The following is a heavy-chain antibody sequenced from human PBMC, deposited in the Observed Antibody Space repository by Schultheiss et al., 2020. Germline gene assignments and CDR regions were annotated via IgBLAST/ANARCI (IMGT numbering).Heavy chain of an antibody. CDR2: IKSKTDGGTT. J-gene: IGHJ6*02. D-gene: IGHD4-11*01. CDR1: GFTFSSYS. Sequence: GGSLRLSCAASGFTFSSYSMNSVRQAPGKGLEWVGRIKSKTDGGTTDYAAPVKGRFTISRDDSKNTLYLQMNSLKTEDTAVYYCTTDGRAVTIWGYYYGMDVWGQGTTVTVSS. V-gene: IGHV3-15*01. CDR3: TTDGRAVTIWGYYYGMDV.